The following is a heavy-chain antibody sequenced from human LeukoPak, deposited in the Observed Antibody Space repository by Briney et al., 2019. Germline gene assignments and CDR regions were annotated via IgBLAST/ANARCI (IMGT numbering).Heavy chain of an antibody. CDR1: GFTFTDHY. CDR3: ASVRIAVAVTVHDAFDI. Sequence: GGSPRLSCAASGFTFTDHYMSWVRQAPGKGLEWVSSISSSSSYIYYADSVKGRFTISRDNAKNSLYLQMNSLRAEDTAVYYCASVRIAVAVTVHDAFDIWGQGTMVTVSS. V-gene: IGHV3-21*01. D-gene: IGHD6-19*01. J-gene: IGHJ3*02. CDR2: ISSSSSYI.